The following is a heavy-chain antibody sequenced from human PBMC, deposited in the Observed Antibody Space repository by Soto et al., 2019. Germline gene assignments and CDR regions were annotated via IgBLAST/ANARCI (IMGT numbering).Heavy chain of an antibody. V-gene: IGHV3-30-3*01. J-gene: IGHJ4*02. D-gene: IGHD6-19*01. CDR2: ISYDGSNK. Sequence: QVQLVESGGGVVQPGRSLRLSCAASGFTFSSYAMHWVRQAPGKGLEWVAVISYDGSNKYYADSVKGRFTISRDNSKNTLYLHMNSLRAEDTAVYYCARDHRISSSGWTVGYFDYWGQGTLVTVSS. CDR3: ARDHRISSSGWTVGYFDY. CDR1: GFTFSSYA.